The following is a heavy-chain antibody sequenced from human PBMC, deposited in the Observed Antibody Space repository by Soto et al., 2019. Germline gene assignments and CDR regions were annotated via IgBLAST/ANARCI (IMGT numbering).Heavy chain of an antibody. CDR3: ARASDERLGYFDY. D-gene: IGHD3-16*01. CDR2: IYHSGST. J-gene: IGHJ4*02. V-gene: IGHV4-4*02. Sequence: PSETLSLTCAVSGGSISSSNWWSWVRQPPGKGLEWIGEIYHSGSTNYNPSLKSRVTISVDKSKNQFSLKLSSVTAADTAVYYCARASDERLGYFDYWGQGTLVTVSS. CDR1: GGSISSSNW.